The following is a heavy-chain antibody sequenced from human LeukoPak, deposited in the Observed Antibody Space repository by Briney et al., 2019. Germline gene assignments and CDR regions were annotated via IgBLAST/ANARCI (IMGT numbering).Heavy chain of an antibody. J-gene: IGHJ4*02. CDR2: IFYTGST. D-gene: IGHD1-26*01. V-gene: IGHV4-59*01. Sequence: SETLSLTCTVSGGSISGYFWSWIRQPPGKGLEWIGYIFYTGSTNYNPSLKSRATLSLDTSKNQFSLRLTSVTAADTAVYYCARGSGGSYGYWGQGTLVTVSS. CDR3: ARGSGGSYGY. CDR1: GGSISGYF.